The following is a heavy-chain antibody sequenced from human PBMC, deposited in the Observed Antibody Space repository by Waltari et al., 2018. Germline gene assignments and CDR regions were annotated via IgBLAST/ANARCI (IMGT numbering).Heavy chain of an antibody. Sequence: QVQLVQSGAEVQKPGASVKVSCKASGYTFTGYYIHWVRQAPGQGLEWMGWINPKSGGTKYAQKFQGRVTMTRDTSISTAHMELSRLRFDDTAMYYCVRSLAAVGNSRGYWGQGTLVTVSS. J-gene: IGHJ4*02. CDR3: VRSLAAVGNSRGY. V-gene: IGHV1-2*02. D-gene: IGHD6-13*01. CDR1: GYTFTGYY. CDR2: INPKSGGT.